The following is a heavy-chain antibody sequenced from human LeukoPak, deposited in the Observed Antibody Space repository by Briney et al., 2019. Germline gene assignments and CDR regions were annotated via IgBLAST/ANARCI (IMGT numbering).Heavy chain of an antibody. Sequence: GSLRLSCAASGFTVSSQYMSWVRQAPGKGLEWVSVIYTGGTTHYADSVKGRFTISRDNAKNTLFLQMNSLRAEDTAVYYCARRKVVSAYYYGMDVWGQGTTVTVSS. CDR3: ARRKVVSAYYYGMDV. J-gene: IGHJ6*02. CDR2: IYTGGTT. D-gene: IGHD2-2*01. CDR1: GFTVSSQY. V-gene: IGHV3-66*01.